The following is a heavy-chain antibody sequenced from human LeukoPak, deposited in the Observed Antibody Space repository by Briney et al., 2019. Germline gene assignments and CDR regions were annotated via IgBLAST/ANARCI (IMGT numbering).Heavy chain of an antibody. CDR1: GYTFSSHD. D-gene: IGHD2-15*01. J-gene: IGHJ5*02. V-gene: IGHV1-8*01. CDR2: MNPKSGNT. CDR3: ARGGDTCSDIGCFKNWFDP. Sequence: ASVKVSCRASGYTFSSHDINWVRQAPGQGLEWMGWMNPKSGNTGSAQRFQGRVTMTRDTSTGTAYMELTSLTSEDTAIYYCARGGDTCSDIGCFKNWFDPWGQGTLVTVSS.